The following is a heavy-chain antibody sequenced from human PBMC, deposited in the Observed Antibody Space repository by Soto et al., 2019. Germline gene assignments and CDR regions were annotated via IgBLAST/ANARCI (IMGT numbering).Heavy chain of an antibody. Sequence: EVQLLESGGGLVQPGGSLRLSCAASGFTFSSYAMSWVRQAPGKGLEWVSAISGSGGSTYYADSVKGRFTISRDNSKNTLYLQMNSLRAEDTAVYYCATLWGHYCSSTSCYSNYWGQGTLVTVSS. J-gene: IGHJ4*02. CDR3: ATLWGHYCSSTSCYSNY. V-gene: IGHV3-23*01. CDR2: ISGSGGST. D-gene: IGHD2-2*02. CDR1: GFTFSSYA.